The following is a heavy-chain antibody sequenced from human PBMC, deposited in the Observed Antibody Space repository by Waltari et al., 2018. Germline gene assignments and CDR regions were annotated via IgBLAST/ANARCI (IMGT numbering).Heavy chain of an antibody. Sequence: QVQVQESGPGLAQPSETVSLTCTVSGISISNHFWTWIRQPPEKGLEWIGNIHYSGTTNYNPALESRVAISLDTSKNHLSLRLDSVTAADTALYFCVRGKLGFCTGSSCHLDLWGRGTLVTVSS. CDR2: IHYSGTT. CDR3: VRGKLGFCTGSSCHLDL. D-gene: IGHD2-8*02. J-gene: IGHJ5*02. CDR1: GISISNHF. V-gene: IGHV4-59*11.